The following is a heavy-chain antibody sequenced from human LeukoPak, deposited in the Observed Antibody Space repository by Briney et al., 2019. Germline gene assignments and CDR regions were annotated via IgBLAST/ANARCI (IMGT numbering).Heavy chain of an antibody. D-gene: IGHD3-10*01. V-gene: IGHV1-18*01. J-gene: IGHJ5*02. CDR3: ARPNYPGGSGSYGGTNWFDP. CDR2: ISGYNGNT. Sequence: GASVKVSCKASGYTFTSYGISWVRQAPGQGLEWMGWISGYNGNTNYAQKLQGRVTMTTDTSTSTAYMELRSLRSDDTAVHYCARPNYPGGSGSYGGTNWFDPWGQGTLVTVSS. CDR1: GYTFTSYG.